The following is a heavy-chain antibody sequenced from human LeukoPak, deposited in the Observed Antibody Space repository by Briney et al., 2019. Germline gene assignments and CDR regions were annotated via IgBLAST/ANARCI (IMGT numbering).Heavy chain of an antibody. CDR1: GYTFTGYY. D-gene: IGHD2-15*01. CDR2: INTNSCDT. Sequence: ASVKVSCKASGYTFTGYYMHWVRQAPGQGLEWMGWINTNSCDTNYAQKFQGRVTMTRDTSISTAYMELSRLTSDDTAMYYCARDRTSGHNWFDPWGQGTLVTVSS. V-gene: IGHV1-2*02. CDR3: ARDRTSGHNWFDP. J-gene: IGHJ5*02.